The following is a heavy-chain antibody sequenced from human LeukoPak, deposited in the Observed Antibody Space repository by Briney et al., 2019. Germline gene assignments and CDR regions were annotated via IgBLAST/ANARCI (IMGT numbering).Heavy chain of an antibody. D-gene: IGHD3-22*01. CDR2: IIPIFGTA. CDR1: GGTFSSYA. V-gene: IGHV1-69*13. J-gene: IGHJ4*02. Sequence: ASVKVSCKASGGTFSSYATSWVRQAPGQGLEWMGGIIPIFGTANYAQKFQGRVTITADESTSTAYMELSSLRSEDTAVYYCARGFQFYYDSSGYSYYLDYWGQGTLVTVSS. CDR3: ARGFQFYYDSSGYSYYLDY.